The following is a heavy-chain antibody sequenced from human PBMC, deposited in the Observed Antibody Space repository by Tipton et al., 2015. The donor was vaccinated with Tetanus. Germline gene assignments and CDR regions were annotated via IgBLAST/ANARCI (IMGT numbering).Heavy chain of an antibody. J-gene: IGHJ4*02. Sequence: TLSLTCNVSGALLTTGGYSWGWIRQTPGQGLEWLGYIYQTDSTYYNPSVRSRLTLSLKRSKNQFSLKLTSVTAADTAVYYCARADYNLSRKGPFDSWGQGTQVIVS. CDR2: IYQTDST. CDR1: GALLTTGGYS. V-gene: IGHV4-30-2*01. D-gene: IGHD3-10*01. CDR3: ARADYNLSRKGPFDS.